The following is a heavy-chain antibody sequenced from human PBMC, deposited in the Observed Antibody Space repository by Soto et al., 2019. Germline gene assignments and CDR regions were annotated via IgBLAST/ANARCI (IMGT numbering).Heavy chain of an antibody. D-gene: IGHD2-2*01. J-gene: IGHJ4*02. Sequence: PGESLKISCKGSGYSFTSYWISWVRQMPGKGLEWMGRIDPSDSYTNYSPSFQGHVTISADKSISTVYLQWSSLKASDTVMYYCARHQATSHCIDYWGQGTLVTVSS. V-gene: IGHV5-10-1*01. CDR1: GYSFTSYW. CDR2: IDPSDSYT. CDR3: ARHQATSHCIDY.